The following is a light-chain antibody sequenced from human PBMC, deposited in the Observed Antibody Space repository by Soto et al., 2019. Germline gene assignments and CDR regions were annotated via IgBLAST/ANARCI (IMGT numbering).Light chain of an antibody. Sequence: EIVLTQSPGTLSLSPGERATLSCRASQSVSSSYLGWYQQKPGQAPRLLIYGASSTATGIPDRFSGSSSGTDFALTLSRLEHEDFAVYYCQQYGMSPWTFGQGTKVEL. V-gene: IGKV3-20*01. CDR1: QSVSSSY. CDR2: GAS. CDR3: QQYGMSPWT. J-gene: IGKJ1*01.